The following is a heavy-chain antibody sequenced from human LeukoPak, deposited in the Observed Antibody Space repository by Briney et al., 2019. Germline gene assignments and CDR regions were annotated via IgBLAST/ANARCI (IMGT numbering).Heavy chain of an antibody. CDR3: ARGAYDVWQQLSHWGYYYYYGMDV. CDR2: INHSGST. D-gene: IGHD6-13*01. J-gene: IGHJ6*02. V-gene: IGHV4-34*01. Sequence: SETLSLTCAVYGGSFSGYYWSWIRQPPGKGLEWIGEINHSGSTNYNPSLKSRVTISVDTSKNQFSLKLSSVTAADTAVYYCARGAYDVWQQLSHWGYYYYYGMDVWGQGTTVTVFS. CDR1: GGSFSGYY.